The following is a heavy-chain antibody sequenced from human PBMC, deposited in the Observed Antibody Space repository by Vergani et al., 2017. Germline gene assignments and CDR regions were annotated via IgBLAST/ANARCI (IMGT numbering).Heavy chain of an antibody. J-gene: IGHJ5*02. CDR3: AKDLTGTRDWFDP. CDR1: GFTFSSYA. D-gene: IGHD1/OR15-1a*01. CDR2: ISGSGGST. V-gene: IGHV3-23*01. Sequence: EVQLLESGGGLVQPGGSLRLSCAASGFTFSSYAMSWVRQAPGKGLEWVSAISGSGGSTYYADSVKGRFTISRYNSKTTLYLQMNSLRAEDTAVYYCAKDLTGTRDWFDPWGQGTLVTVSS.